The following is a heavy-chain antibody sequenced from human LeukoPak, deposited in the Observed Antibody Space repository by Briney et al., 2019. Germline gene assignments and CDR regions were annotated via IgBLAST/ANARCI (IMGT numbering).Heavy chain of an antibody. V-gene: IGHV3-33*01. Sequence: PGGSLRLSCAASGFTFSNHGMPWGRQDPGMGLEWVAVIWYDGSNQYYADSVKGRFTISRDNSKNMVYLQMNSLRAEDTATYYCARWGDGKRFDYWGQGTLVTVSS. J-gene: IGHJ4*02. CDR1: GFTFSNHG. CDR2: IWYDGSNQ. CDR3: ARWGDGKRFDY. D-gene: IGHD2-21*02.